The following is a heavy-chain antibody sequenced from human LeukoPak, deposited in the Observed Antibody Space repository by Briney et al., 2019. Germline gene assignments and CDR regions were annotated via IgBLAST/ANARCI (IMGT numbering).Heavy chain of an antibody. CDR2: IIPILGTA. D-gene: IGHD3-22*01. Sequence: ASVKVSCKASGGTFSSYAISWVRQAPGQGLEWMGRIIPILGTANYAQKFQGRVTITADKSTSTAYMELSSLRSEDTAVYYCARDPSYYDSSGYYQNQFDYWGQGTLVTVSS. V-gene: IGHV1-69*04. J-gene: IGHJ4*02. CDR1: GGTFSSYA. CDR3: ARDPSYYDSSGYYQNQFDY.